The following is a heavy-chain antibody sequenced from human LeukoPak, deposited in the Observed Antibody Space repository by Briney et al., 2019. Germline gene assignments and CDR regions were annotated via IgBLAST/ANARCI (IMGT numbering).Heavy chain of an antibody. Sequence: GSLRLSCGASGFTLSSHWMRWVRQAPGKGLVWVSQINGDGSSTNYADSVKGRFTVSRDNAKNTLYLQMNSLRAEDTAVYYCARDGLPAAGDYWGQGTLVIVSS. D-gene: IGHD6-13*01. V-gene: IGHV3-74*01. CDR1: GFTLSSHW. CDR2: INGDGSST. CDR3: ARDGLPAAGDY. J-gene: IGHJ4*02.